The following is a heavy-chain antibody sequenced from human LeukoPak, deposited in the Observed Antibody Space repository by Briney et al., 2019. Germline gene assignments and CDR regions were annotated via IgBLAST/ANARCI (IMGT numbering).Heavy chain of an antibody. CDR1: GYTFTGYY. V-gene: IGHV1-2*02. J-gene: IGHJ3*02. CDR2: INPNSGGT. Sequence: ASVKVSCKASGYTFTGYYMHWVRQAPGQGLEWMGWINPNSGGTNYAQKFQGRVTMTRDTSISTAYMELSSLRSEDMAVYYCAREAPRYCSSTSCPGDAFDIWGQGTMVTVSS. D-gene: IGHD2-2*01. CDR3: AREAPRYCSSTSCPGDAFDI.